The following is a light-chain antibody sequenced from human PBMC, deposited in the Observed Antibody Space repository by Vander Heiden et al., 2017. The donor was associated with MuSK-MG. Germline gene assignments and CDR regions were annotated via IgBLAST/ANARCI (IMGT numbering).Light chain of an antibody. CDR3: QQYNNWPPMYT. J-gene: IGKJ2*01. CDR1: QSVSSN. Sequence: EIVMTQTRATLSVSPGERATLSCRASQSVSSNLAWYQQKPGQAPRLLIYGASTRATGIPARFSGSGSGTEFTLTISSLQSEDFAVYYCQQYNNWPPMYTFGQGTKLXIK. CDR2: GAS. V-gene: IGKV3D-15*01.